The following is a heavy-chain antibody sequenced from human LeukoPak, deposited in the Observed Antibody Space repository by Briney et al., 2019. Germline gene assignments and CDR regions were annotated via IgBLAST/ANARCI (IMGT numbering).Heavy chain of an antibody. J-gene: IGHJ4*02. V-gene: IGHV1-69*01. D-gene: IGHD3-9*01. CDR2: IIPIFGTA. CDR1: GGTFSSYA. CDR3: ARGLRGPHYDILTGLDY. Sequence: SVKVSCKASGGTFSSYAISWVRQAPGQGLEWMGGIIPIFGTANYAQKFQGRVTITADESTSTAYMELSSLRSEDTAVYYSARGLRGPHYDILTGLDYWGQGTLVTVSS.